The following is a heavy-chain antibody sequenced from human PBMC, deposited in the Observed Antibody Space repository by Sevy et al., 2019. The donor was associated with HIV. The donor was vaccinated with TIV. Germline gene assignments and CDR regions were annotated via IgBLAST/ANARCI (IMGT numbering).Heavy chain of an antibody. CDR2: VSAHNGDT. J-gene: IGHJ4*02. D-gene: IGHD2-15*01. Sequence: PSVKVSCKASGYTFTSYRIYWVRQAPGQGLEWMGWVSAHNGDTNYVQKVQGRVAMTTVTSTSTAYMELRSLTSDDTAVYYCARAYCSGGSCYSLAYWGQGSLVTVSS. CDR3: ARAYCSGGSCYSLAY. CDR1: GYTFTSYR. V-gene: IGHV1-18*01.